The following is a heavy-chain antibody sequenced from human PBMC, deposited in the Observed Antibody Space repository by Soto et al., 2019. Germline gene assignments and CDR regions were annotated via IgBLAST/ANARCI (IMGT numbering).Heavy chain of an antibody. V-gene: IGHV3-53*01. Sequence: DVHLVESGGGLIQPGGSLRLSCVASGLTVCGKKYMAWVRQAPGKGPEWLSGVYDLDGTYYADSVRGRFTTSIDSSRTTVYLQMRDLRLEDTALYFCATWHLREHAYDIWGQGTMVTVSS. CDR3: ATWHLREHAYDI. CDR2: VYDLDGT. CDR1: GLTVCGKKY. D-gene: IGHD5-12*01. J-gene: IGHJ3*02.